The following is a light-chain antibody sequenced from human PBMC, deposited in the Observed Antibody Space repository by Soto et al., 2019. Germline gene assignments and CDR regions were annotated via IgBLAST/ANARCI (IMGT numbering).Light chain of an antibody. J-gene: IGLJ1*01. V-gene: IGLV2-14*01. CDR3: SSYTSSSTSLYV. Sequence: ALTQPASVSGSPGQSITISCTGTSSDVGGYNYVSWYQQHPGKAPKLMIYDVSNRPSGVSNRFSGSKSGNTASLTISGLQAEDEADYYCSSYTSSSTSLYVFGTGTKLTVL. CDR2: DVS. CDR1: SSDVGGYNY.